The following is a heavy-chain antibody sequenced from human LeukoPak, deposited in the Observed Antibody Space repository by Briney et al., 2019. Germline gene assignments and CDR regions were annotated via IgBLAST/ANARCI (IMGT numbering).Heavy chain of an antibody. J-gene: IGHJ4*02. CDR1: GGSVSSGRYY. CDR2: IYYNGST. CDR3: ARVFSTMEGVD. Sequence: PSETLSLTCTVSGGSVSSGRYYWSWIRQPPGKGLEWIGYIYYNGSTNYNPSLKSRVTISVDTSKNQFSLKLSSVTAADTAVYYCARVFSTMEGVDWGQGTLVTVSS. D-gene: IGHD3-22*01. V-gene: IGHV4-61*01.